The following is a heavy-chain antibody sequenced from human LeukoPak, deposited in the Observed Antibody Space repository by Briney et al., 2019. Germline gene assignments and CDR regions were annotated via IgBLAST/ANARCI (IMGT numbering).Heavy chain of an antibody. CDR2: ISGSGGST. CDR3: AKDPRVGYCSSTSCWNSFFDY. CDR1: GFTFSSYS. D-gene: IGHD2-2*01. Sequence: PGGSLRLSCAASGFTFSSYSMNWVRQAPGKGLEWVSAISGSGGSTYYADSVKGRFTISRDNSKNTLYLQMNSLRAEDTAVYYCAKDPRVGYCSSTSCWNSFFDYWGQGTLVTVSS. J-gene: IGHJ4*02. V-gene: IGHV3-23*01.